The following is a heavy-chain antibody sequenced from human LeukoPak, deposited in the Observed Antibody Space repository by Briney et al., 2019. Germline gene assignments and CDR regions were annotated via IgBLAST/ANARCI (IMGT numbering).Heavy chain of an antibody. J-gene: IGHJ6*02. CDR2: IYYSGST. CDR3: ARDYYGSGSYNYYYYGMDV. CDR1: GGSISSYY. D-gene: IGHD3-10*01. Sequence: SETLSLTCTVSGGSISSYYWSWIRQPPGKGLEWIGYIYYSGSTYYNPSLKSRVTISVDTSKNQFSLKLSSVTAADTAVYYCARDYYGSGSYNYYYYGMDVWGQGTTVTVSS. V-gene: IGHV4-59*12.